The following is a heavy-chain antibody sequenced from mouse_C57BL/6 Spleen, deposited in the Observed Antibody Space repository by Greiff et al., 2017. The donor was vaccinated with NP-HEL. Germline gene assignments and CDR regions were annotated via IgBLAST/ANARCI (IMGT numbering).Heavy chain of an antibody. CDR2: ISYGGSN. V-gene: IGHV3-6*01. CDR1: GYSITSGYY. D-gene: IGHD1-1*01. Sequence: EVKLQESGPGLVKPSQSLSLTCSVTGYSITSGYYWNWIRQPPGNKLEWMGFISYGGSNNYNPSFKNRISITRDTSKNQFFLKLNSVTTEDTATYYCAGEDYCSFDYWGQGTTLTVSS. CDR3: AGEDYCSFDY. J-gene: IGHJ2*01.